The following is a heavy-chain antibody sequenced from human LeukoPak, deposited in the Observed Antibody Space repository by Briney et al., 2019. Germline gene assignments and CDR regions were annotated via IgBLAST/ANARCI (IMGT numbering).Heavy chain of an antibody. J-gene: IGHJ4*02. CDR3: AREGSGWNNNNYYFDY. V-gene: IGHV4-34*01. CDR2: INHSGST. D-gene: IGHD6-19*01. CDR1: GGSFSGYY. Sequence: SETLSLTCAVYGGSFSGYYWSWIRQPPWKGLEWIGEINHSGSTNYNPSLKSRVTISVDTSKNQFSLKLSSVTAADTAVYYCAREGSGWNNNNYYFDYWGQGTLVTVSS.